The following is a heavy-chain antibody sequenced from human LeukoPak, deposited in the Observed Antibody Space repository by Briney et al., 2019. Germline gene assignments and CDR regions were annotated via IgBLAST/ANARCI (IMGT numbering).Heavy chain of an antibody. D-gene: IGHD1-14*01. CDR3: ARETESFDC. J-gene: IGHJ4*02. CDR2: ISYDGSKK. V-gene: IGHV3-30*19. CDR1: GFRFSSYV. Sequence: GRSLRLSCAASGFRFSSYVMHWVRQAPGKGLEWVAVISYDGSKKYYADSVKGRFTISRDKSKNTLYLQMNSLRVEDTAVYYCARETESFDCWGQGTLVTVSS.